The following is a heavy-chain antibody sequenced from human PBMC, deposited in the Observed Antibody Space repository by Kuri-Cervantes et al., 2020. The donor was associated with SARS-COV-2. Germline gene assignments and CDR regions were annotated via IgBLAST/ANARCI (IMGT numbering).Heavy chain of an antibody. Sequence: SETLSLTCTVAGGSISSYYWSWIRQPPGKGLEWIGYIYYSGSTNYNPSLKSRVTISVDTSKNQFSLKLSSVTAAHTAVNYCARREYWYFDLWGRGTLVTVSS. CDR1: GGSISSYY. D-gene: IGHD1-26*01. CDR3: ARREYWYFDL. CDR2: IYYSGST. J-gene: IGHJ2*01. V-gene: IGHV4-59*01.